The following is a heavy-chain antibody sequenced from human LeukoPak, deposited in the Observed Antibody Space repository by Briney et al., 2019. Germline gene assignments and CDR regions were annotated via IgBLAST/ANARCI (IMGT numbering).Heavy chain of an antibody. CDR1: GFTFSNYA. V-gene: IGHV3-23*01. J-gene: IGHJ3*02. Sequence: GGSLRLSCAASGFTFSNYAMSWARQAPGKGLEWVSSISGSGDITYYADSVKGRFTVSRDNSKNTLYLQMNNLRVEDTAVYYCAQQWLILGAFDIWGQGTMVTVSS. D-gene: IGHD6-19*01. CDR2: ISGSGDIT. CDR3: AQQWLILGAFDI.